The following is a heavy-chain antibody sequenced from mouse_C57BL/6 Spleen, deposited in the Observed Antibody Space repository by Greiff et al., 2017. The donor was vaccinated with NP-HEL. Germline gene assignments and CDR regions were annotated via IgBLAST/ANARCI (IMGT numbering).Heavy chain of an antibody. Sequence: QVQLQQSGPELVKPGASVKISCKASGYAFSSSWMNWVKQRPGKGLEWIGRIYPGGGDTNYNGKFKGKVTLTADKSSSSAYMQLSSLTSEDSAVYFCARRRGLRDGAMDYWGQGTSVTVSS. CDR3: ARRRGLRDGAMDY. CDR2: IYPGGGDT. V-gene: IGHV1-82*01. D-gene: IGHD2-3*01. CDR1: GYAFSSSW. J-gene: IGHJ4*01.